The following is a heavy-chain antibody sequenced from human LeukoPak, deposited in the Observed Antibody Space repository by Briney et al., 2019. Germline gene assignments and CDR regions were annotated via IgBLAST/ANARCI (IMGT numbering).Heavy chain of an antibody. CDR3: ARDHGSAYYRAPRH. D-gene: IGHD3-10*01. CDR2: INPSGGST. J-gene: IGHJ4*02. Sequence: GASVKVSCKASGYIFTNYYMHWVRQAPGQGLEWMGTINPSGGSTTYAQKFQCRVTMTRDTSTSTVYMELSSLRSEDTAVYYCARDHGSAYYRAPRHWGQGTLVTVSS. V-gene: IGHV1-46*01. CDR1: GYIFTNYY.